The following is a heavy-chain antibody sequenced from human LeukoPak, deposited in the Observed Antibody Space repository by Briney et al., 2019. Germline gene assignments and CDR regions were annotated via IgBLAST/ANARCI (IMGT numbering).Heavy chain of an antibody. D-gene: IGHD2-8*01. CDR2: ISSTSSAT. CDR1: GFTFNNYE. J-gene: IGHJ6*03. CDR3: ARDVEMVYARVYYYYFMDV. V-gene: IGHV3-48*01. Sequence: GGSLRLSCAASGFTFNNYEMNWVRQAPGKGLEWVSYISSTSSATYYAESVKGRFTISRDNPKNTLYLQMDSLRTEDTAVYYCARDVEMVYARVYYYYFMDVWGKGTTVTVSS.